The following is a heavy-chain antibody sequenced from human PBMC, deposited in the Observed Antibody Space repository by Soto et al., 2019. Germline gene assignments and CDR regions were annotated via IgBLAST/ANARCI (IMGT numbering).Heavy chain of an antibody. V-gene: IGHV5-10-1*01. J-gene: IGHJ5*02. Sequence: VESLKISCTGFGYTFTTFWISWVRQMPGRGLEWMGRIDPRDSYTNYSPSFQGHVTISVDKSISTAYLQWGCLKASDTAMYYSARLSCSSSTCHSWLEPWGKGTLVTVSS. CDR3: ARLSCSSSTCHSWLEP. D-gene: IGHD2-2*01. CDR1: GYTFTTFW. CDR2: IDPRDSYT.